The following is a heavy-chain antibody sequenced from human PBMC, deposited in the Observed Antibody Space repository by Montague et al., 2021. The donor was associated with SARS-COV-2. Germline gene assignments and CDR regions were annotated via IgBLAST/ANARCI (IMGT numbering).Heavy chain of an antibody. D-gene: IGHD3-9*01. J-gene: IGHJ5*02. CDR1: GYSFTSYW. V-gene: IGHV5-10-1*01. Sequence: QSGAEVKKPGESLRISCKGSGYSFTSYWISWVRQMPGKGLERMGRIDPSDSYTNYSPSFQGHVTISADKSISTAYLQWSGLKASDTAMYYCARHGGDILTGYYKFWWFDPWGQGTLVTVSS. CDR3: ARHGGDILTGYYKFWWFDP. CDR2: IDPSDSYT.